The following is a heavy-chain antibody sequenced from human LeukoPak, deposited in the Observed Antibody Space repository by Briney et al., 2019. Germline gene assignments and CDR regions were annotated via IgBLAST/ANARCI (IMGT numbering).Heavy chain of an antibody. V-gene: IGHV4-39*01. J-gene: IGHJ4*02. CDR2: MYYSGST. Sequence: PSETLSLTCTVSGDAITGSSYYWGWIRQPPGKGLEWIGSMYYSGSTYSNPPLKSRVTMSADTSKNQFSLKLSSVSAADTAVYYCARQYYDRTGYYYFDYWDQGTLVSVSS. CDR1: GDAITGSSYY. CDR3: ARQYYDRTGYYYFDY. D-gene: IGHD3-22*01.